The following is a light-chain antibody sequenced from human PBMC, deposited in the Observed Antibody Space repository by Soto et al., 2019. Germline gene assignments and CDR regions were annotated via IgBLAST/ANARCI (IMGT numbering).Light chain of an antibody. CDR2: DAS. J-gene: IGKJ4*01. V-gene: IGKV3D-15*01. Sequence: EIVLAQAPATLSLSPGERATLYCRTSQSVSSNLAWYQPKPGQPPRLLIYDASTRATGIPARLRGSGSGTEFTLSISYLRPEDFAVYFCQQYHDWVTFGGGTKVDIK. CDR1: QSVSSN. CDR3: QQYHDWVT.